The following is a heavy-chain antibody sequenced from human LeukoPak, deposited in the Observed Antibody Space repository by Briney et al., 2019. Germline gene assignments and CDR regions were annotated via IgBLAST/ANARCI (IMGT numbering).Heavy chain of an antibody. Sequence: GGSLRLSCAASGFTFSNAWMSWVRQAPGKGLEWVSAISGSGGSTYYADSVKGRFTISRDNSKNTLYLQMNSLRAEDTAVYYCAKYYGSGSYSDYFDYWGQGTLVTVSS. CDR1: GFTFSNAW. D-gene: IGHD3-10*01. V-gene: IGHV3-23*01. CDR2: ISGSGGST. J-gene: IGHJ4*02. CDR3: AKYYGSGSYSDYFDY.